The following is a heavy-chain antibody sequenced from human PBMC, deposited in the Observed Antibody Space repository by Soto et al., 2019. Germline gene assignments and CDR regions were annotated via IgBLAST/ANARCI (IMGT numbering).Heavy chain of an antibody. CDR1: GGTFSSYA. D-gene: IGHD1-20*01. V-gene: IGHV1-69*12. J-gene: IGHJ6*02. CDR3: ASRITGSSNYYYGMDV. Sequence: QVQLVQSGAEVKKPGSSVKVSCKASGGTFSSYAINWMRQAPGQGLEWMGGIIPIFGTADYAQKFQGRVTITADESTSTAYMELSSLRSEDTAVYYCASRITGSSNYYYGMDVWGQGITVTVSS. CDR2: IIPIFGTA.